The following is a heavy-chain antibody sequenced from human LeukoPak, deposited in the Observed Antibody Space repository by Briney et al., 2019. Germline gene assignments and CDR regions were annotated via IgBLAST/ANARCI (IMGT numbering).Heavy chain of an antibody. J-gene: IGHJ4*02. CDR3: ARLHSSSWYLYYFDY. D-gene: IGHD6-13*01. CDR1: GYTFTSYD. Sequence: GASVKVSCKASGYTFTSYDINGVRQATGQGLEWMGWIKPNSGNTGYAQKFQGRVTITRNTSISTAYMELSSLRSQNTGVYYCARLHSSSWYLYYFDYWGQGTLVTVSS. CDR2: IKPNSGNT. V-gene: IGHV1-8*03.